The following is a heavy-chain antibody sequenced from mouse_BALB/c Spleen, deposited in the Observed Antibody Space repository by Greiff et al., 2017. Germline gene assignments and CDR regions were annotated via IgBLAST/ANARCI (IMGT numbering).Heavy chain of an antibody. CDR3: ARGQIYYYGAWFAY. D-gene: IGHD1-1*01. Sequence: VKVVESGPGLVAPSQSLSITCTVSGFSLTSYGVHWVRQPPGKGLEWLGVIWAGGSTNYNSALMSRLSISKDNSKSQVFLKMNSLQTDDTAMYYCARGQIYYYGAWFAYWGQGTLVTVSA. CDR1: GFSLTSYG. CDR2: IWAGGST. J-gene: IGHJ3*01. V-gene: IGHV2-9*02.